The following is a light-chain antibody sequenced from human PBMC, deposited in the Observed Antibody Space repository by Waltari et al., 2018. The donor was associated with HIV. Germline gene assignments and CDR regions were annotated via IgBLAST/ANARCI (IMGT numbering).Light chain of an antibody. CDR2: LGS. V-gene: IGKV2-28*01. J-gene: IGKJ2*01. CDR1: QRLLHSNGYNY. CDR3: MQALQTPRT. Sequence: DIVMTQSPLSLPVTPGEPASFSCKPSQRLLHSNGYNYLDWYLQKTGQSPQLLIYLGSNRASGVPDRFSGSGSGTDYTLKISSVESEDVGIYYCMQALQTPRTFGQGTKLEIK.